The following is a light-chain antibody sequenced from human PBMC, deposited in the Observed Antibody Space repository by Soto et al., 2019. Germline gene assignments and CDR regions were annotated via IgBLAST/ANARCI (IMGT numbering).Light chain of an antibody. CDR2: AAS. Sequence: EIMVTQSPATLSVSPGEKATLSCRASQSVSSSLAWYQHKPGQAPRLLLYAASTRATRIPTSFSGSGSGTEFTLTIRRLQPEDGGTYYCQHYDDAPLTFGGGTKVNI. V-gene: IGKV3-15*01. CDR1: QSVSSS. CDR3: QHYDDAPLT. J-gene: IGKJ4*01.